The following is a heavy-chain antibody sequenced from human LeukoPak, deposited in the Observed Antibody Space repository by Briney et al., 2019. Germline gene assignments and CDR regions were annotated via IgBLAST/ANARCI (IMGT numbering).Heavy chain of an antibody. CDR3: ASGFSSSWYEAWFDP. J-gene: IGHJ5*02. CDR1: GGTFSSYA. CDR2: IIPIFGTA. V-gene: IGHV1-69*01. Sequence: SVKVSCKASGGTFSSYAISWVRQAPGQGLEWMGGIIPIFGTANYAQKFQGRVTITADESTSTAYMELSSLRSEDTAVYYCASGFSSSWYEAWFDPWGQGTLVTVSS. D-gene: IGHD6-13*01.